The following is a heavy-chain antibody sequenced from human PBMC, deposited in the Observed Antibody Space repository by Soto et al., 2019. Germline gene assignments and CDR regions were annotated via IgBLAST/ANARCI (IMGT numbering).Heavy chain of an antibody. J-gene: IGHJ4*02. Sequence: ASVKVCCKASGYTFTSCDSRWVRQDPGQGLEWMGWMNPNSGNTGYAQKFQGRVTMTRNTSISTAYMELSSLRAEDTAVYYCAKSMTTVTSKFDSWGQGTLVTVSS. CDR3: AKSMTTVTSKFDS. D-gene: IGHD4-17*01. CDR2: MNPNSGNT. V-gene: IGHV1-8*01. CDR1: GYTFTSCD.